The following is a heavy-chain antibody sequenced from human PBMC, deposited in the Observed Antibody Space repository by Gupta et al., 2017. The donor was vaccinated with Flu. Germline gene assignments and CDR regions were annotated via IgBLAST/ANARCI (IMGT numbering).Heavy chain of an antibody. CDR3: AKGRTSAGASYDI. Sequence: EVHLSESGGGLVQPGGSLRLSCAAPGFPFVNYAMSWVRQAPGKGLEWISGISSSGADTQYVGSVEGRFTISRDNSKSTLYLEMNSVRADDTAVYFCAKGRTSAGASYDIWGQGNLVTISS. J-gene: IGHJ4*02. D-gene: IGHD1-26*01. V-gene: IGHV3-23*01. CDR1: GFPFVNYA. CDR2: ISSSGADT.